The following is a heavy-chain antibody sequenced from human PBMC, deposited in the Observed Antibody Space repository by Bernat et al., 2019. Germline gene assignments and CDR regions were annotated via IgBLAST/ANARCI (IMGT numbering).Heavy chain of an antibody. Sequence: EVQLLESGGGLVQPGGSLRLSCAASGFTFSSYAMSWVRQAPGKGLEWVSAISGSGGSTYYADSVKGRFTISRDNSKNTLYLQMNSLRAEDTAVYYCAKSTARYCSSTSCYGGAFDYWGQGTLVTVSS. CDR3: AKSTARYCSSTSCYGGAFDY. CDR2: ISGSGGST. J-gene: IGHJ4*02. V-gene: IGHV3-23*01. D-gene: IGHD2-2*01. CDR1: GFTFSSYA.